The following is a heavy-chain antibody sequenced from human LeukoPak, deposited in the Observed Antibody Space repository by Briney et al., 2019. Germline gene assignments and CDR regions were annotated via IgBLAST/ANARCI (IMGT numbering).Heavy chain of an antibody. V-gene: IGHV4-59*11. J-gene: IGHJ4*02. Sequence: KSSETLSLTCTVSGGSISSHYWSWIRQPPGKGLEWIVYIYYSRSTNYNPSLKSRVTISVDTSKNQFSLKLSSVTAADTAVYYCARVYGSGWYDYWGQGTLVTVSS. CDR2: IYYSRST. CDR3: ARVYGSGWYDY. D-gene: IGHD6-19*01. CDR1: GGSISSHY.